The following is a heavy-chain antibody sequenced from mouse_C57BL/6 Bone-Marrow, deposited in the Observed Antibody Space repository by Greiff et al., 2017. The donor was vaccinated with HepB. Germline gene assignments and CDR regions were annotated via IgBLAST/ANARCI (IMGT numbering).Heavy chain of an antibody. D-gene: IGHD2-4*01. CDR2: IDPSDSYT. V-gene: IGHV1-69*01. Sequence: QVQLQQPGAELVMPGASVKLSCKASGYTFTSYWMHWVKQRPGQGLEWIGEIDPSDSYTNYNQKFKGKSTLTVDKSSSTAYMQLSSLTSEDSAVYYCARSGDYDTWFAYWGQGTLVTVSA. CDR1: GYTFTSYW. CDR3: ARSGDYDTWFAY. J-gene: IGHJ3*01.